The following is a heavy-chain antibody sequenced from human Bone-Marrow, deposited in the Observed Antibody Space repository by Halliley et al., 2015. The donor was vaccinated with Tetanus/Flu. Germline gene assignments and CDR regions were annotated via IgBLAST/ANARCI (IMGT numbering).Heavy chain of an antibody. CDR1: GGSFGDSGYY. J-gene: IGHJ4*02. Sequence: TLSLTCAVYGGSFGDSGYYWNWCRQPPGKGLEWIGEIIPYGNINYNQSLQSRVTISVDTSKNQFSLKLSSVSAADTAVYYCARHPRTGDSRNYNFHLWGQGTLVTVSP. CDR2: IIPYGNI. V-gene: IGHV4-34*12. CDR3: ARHPRTGDSRNYNFHL. D-gene: IGHD4-4*01.